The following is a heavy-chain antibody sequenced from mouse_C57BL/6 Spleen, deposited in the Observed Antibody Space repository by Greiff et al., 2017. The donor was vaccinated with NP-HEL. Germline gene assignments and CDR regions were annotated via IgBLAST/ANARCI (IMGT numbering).Heavy chain of an antibody. J-gene: IGHJ4*01. Sequence: VQLKESVAELVRPGASVKLSCTASGFTIKNTYMHWVKQRPEQGLEWIGRIDPANGNTKYAPKFQGKATITADTSSNTAYLQLSSLTSEDTANYYGARDYSTLRGYAMDYWGQGTSVTVSS. CDR1: GFTIKNTY. D-gene: IGHD2-5*01. CDR2: IDPANGNT. V-gene: IGHV14-3*01. CDR3: ARDYSTLRGYAMDY.